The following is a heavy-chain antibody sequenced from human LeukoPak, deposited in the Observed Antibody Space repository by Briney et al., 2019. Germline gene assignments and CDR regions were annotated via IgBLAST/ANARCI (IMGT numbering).Heavy chain of an antibody. V-gene: IGHV4-38-2*02. CDR3: ARLHDYVWGSYRSLYFDY. CDR2: IYHSGST. D-gene: IGHD3-16*02. Sequence: PSETLSLTCTVSGYSISSGYYWGWTRQPPGKGLEWIGSIYHSGSTYYNPSLKSRVTISVDTSKNQFSLKLSSVTAADTAVYYCARLHDYVWGSYRSLYFDYWGQGTLVTVSS. CDR1: GYSISSGYY. J-gene: IGHJ4*02.